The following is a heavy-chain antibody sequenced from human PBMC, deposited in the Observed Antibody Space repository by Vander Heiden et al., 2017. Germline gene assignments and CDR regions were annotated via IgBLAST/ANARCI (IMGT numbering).Heavy chain of an antibody. CDR2: IKQDGSEK. CDR3: ARDVAVAGSRGNFDY. V-gene: IGHV3-7*03. Sequence: EVQLVESGGGLVQPGGSLRLSCAASGFTFSGYWMSWVRQAPGKGLEWVANIKQDGSEKYYVDSVKGRLTISRDNAKNSLYLQMNSLRAEDTAVYYCARDVAVAGSRGNFDYWGQGTLVTVSS. J-gene: IGHJ4*02. CDR1: GFTFSGYW. D-gene: IGHD6-19*01.